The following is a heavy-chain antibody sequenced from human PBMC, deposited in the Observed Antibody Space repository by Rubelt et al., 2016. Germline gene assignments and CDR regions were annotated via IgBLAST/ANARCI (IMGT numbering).Heavy chain of an antibody. CDR1: GYTFTSYY. V-gene: IGHV1-46*01. Sequence: QVQLVQSGAEVKKPGASVKVSCKASGYTFTSYYMHWVRQAPGQGLEWMGIINPSGGSTTYAPKFQGRVTRTRDTSTSTVYMDLSSLRCEDTAVYYCARVGFYYDSGSYVDWGQGTLVTVSS. D-gene: IGHD3-10*01. CDR2: INPSGGST. CDR3: ARVGFYYDSGSYVD. J-gene: IGHJ4*02.